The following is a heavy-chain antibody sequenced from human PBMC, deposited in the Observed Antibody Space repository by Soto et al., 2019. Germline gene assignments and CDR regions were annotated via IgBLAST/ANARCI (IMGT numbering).Heavy chain of an antibody. CDR2: IYYSGST. V-gene: IGHV4-31*03. CDR1: GGSISSGGYY. J-gene: IGHJ6*02. Sequence: SETLSLTCTVSGGSISSGGYYWSWIRQHPGKGPEWIGYIYYSGSTYYNPSLKSRVTISVDTSKNQFSLKLSSVTAADTAVYYCARDRGVRGIGITGTNYYYYGMDVWGQGTTVTVSS. D-gene: IGHD1-7*01. CDR3: ARDRGVRGIGITGTNYYYYGMDV.